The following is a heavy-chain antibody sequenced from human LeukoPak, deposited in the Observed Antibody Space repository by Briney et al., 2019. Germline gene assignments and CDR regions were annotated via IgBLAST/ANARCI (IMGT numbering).Heavy chain of an antibody. CDR1: GYSFTSYW. D-gene: IGHD3-22*01. CDR3: ARADYYDSSGYLDAFDI. J-gene: IGHJ3*02. CDR2: IYPGDSDT. V-gene: IGHV5-51*01. Sequence: GESLKISCKGSGYSFTSYWLGWVRQMPGKGLEWMGIIYPGDSDTRYSPSFQGQVTISADKSISTAYLQWSSLKASDTAMYYCARADYYDSSGYLDAFDIWGQGTMVTVSS.